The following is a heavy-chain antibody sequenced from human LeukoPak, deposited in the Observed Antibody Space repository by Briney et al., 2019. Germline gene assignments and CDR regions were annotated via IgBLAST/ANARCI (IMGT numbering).Heavy chain of an antibody. V-gene: IGHV1-24*01. Sequence: ASVKVSCKVSGYTLTELPMHWVRQAPGKGLEWMGGFDPEDGETIYAQKFQGRVTMTEDTSTDTAYMELSSLRSEDTAVYYCATDPPLYCGGDCPYYYWGQGTLVTVSS. CDR3: ATDPPLYCGGDCPYYY. D-gene: IGHD2-21*02. J-gene: IGHJ4*02. CDR2: FDPEDGET. CDR1: GYTLTELP.